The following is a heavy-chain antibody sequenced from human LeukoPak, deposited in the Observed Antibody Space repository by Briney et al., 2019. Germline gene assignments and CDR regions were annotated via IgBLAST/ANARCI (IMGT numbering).Heavy chain of an antibody. D-gene: IGHD5-24*01. CDR1: GYSITSCY. CDR3: AREIGPIQLHLWGSAFDY. CDR2: SNPNHGDT. J-gene: IGHJ4*02. Sequence: ASLNLSCNASGYSITSCYKHWGRQAPGQGLELMGWSNPNHGDTNYEQTFQNRVSMTRETSTSTAYMHLSRLRPEDTPVYYCAREIGPIQLHLWGSAFDYWGQETLVTVSS. V-gene: IGHV1-2*02.